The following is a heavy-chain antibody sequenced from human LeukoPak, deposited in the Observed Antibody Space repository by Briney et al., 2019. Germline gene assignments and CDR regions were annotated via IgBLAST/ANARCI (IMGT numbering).Heavy chain of an antibody. Sequence: GGSLRLSSAVSGFTFSSYSMNWVRQAPGKGLEWVSSISSSSSYIYYADSVKGRFTISRDNAKNSLYLQMNSLRAEDTAVYYCARGVTMIVVVIDYCVHGTLGTVSS. CDR2: ISSSSSYI. J-gene: IGHJ4*01. CDR1: GFTFSSYS. CDR3: ARGVTMIVVVIDY. D-gene: IGHD3-22*01. V-gene: IGHV3-21*01.